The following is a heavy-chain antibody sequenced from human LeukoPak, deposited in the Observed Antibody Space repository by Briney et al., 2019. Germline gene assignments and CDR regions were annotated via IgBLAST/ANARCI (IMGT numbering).Heavy chain of an antibody. CDR2: IYPRDGST. CDR1: GYTFTNNY. J-gene: IGHJ4*02. V-gene: IGHV1-46*01. Sequence: APVNVSCKASGYTFTNNYLHWVRQAPGQGLEWMGMIYPRDGSTSYAQNFQGRVTVTRDTSTTTVHMELRGLRSEDTAVYYCARDQEGFDYWGQGTVVTVSS. CDR3: ARDQEGFDY.